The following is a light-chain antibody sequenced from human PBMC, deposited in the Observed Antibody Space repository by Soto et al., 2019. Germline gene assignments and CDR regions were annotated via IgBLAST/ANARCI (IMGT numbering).Light chain of an antibody. CDR1: QSISSY. V-gene: IGKV1-39*01. CDR2: SAS. CDR3: QQSYSTPYT. Sequence: DIQMTQSPSSLSASVGDRVTITCRASQSISSYLNWYKQKPGKAPKLLIYSASSLQSGVPSRFRGSGSGTDYSLIISSLQPEDFATYYCQQSYSTPYTFGQGTKLEIK. J-gene: IGKJ2*01.